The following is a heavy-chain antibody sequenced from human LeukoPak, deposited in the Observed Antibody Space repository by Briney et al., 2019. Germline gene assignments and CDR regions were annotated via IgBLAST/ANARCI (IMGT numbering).Heavy chain of an antibody. V-gene: IGHV3-30*04. CDR3: SKTIAVADPTDY. CDR1: GFIFSNYA. J-gene: IGHJ4*02. D-gene: IGHD6-19*01. Sequence: GGSLRLSCAASGFIFSNYAMHWVRQAPGKGLEWVAVISYDGSNKYYADSVKGRFTISRDNAKNTLYLQMNSLRAEDTAVYYCSKTIAVADPTDYWGQGTLVTVSS. CDR2: ISYDGSNK.